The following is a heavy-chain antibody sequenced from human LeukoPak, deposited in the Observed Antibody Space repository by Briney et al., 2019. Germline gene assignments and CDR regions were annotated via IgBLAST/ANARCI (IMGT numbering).Heavy chain of an antibody. CDR1: GGTFSSYA. CDR3: ARLRYYGSGSYVTYYYGMDV. CDR2: IIPIFGTA. J-gene: IGHJ6*02. D-gene: IGHD3-10*01. Sequence: ASVKVSCKASGGTFSSYAISWVRQAPGQGLEWMGGIIPIFGTANYAQKFQGRVTITADESTSTAYMELSSLRSEDTAVYYCARLRYYGSGSYVTYYYGMDVWGQGTTVTVSS. V-gene: IGHV1-69*13.